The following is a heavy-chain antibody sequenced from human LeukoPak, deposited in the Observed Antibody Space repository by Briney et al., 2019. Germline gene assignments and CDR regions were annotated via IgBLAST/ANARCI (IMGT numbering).Heavy chain of an antibody. CDR2: INPSGGST. Sequence: GASVKVSCKASGCTFTSYYMHWVRQAPGQGLEWMGIINPSGGSTSYAQKFQGRVTMTRDTSTSTVYMELSSLRSEDTAVYYCARDDHYYDSSGHYDFDYWGQGTLVTVSS. V-gene: IGHV1-46*01. J-gene: IGHJ4*02. CDR3: ARDDHYYDSSGHYDFDY. D-gene: IGHD3-22*01. CDR1: GCTFTSYY.